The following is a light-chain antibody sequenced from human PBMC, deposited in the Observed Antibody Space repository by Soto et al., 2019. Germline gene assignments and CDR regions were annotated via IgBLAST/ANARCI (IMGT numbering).Light chain of an antibody. CDR3: QSYDSSLSGWL. Sequence: QSVLTQPPSVSGATGQRVTIACTGRSSNIGAGYNVHWYQQVPGTAPKLLIYGDSNRPSGVPDRFSGSKSGTSASLAITGLPAEDEADYYCQSYDSSLSGWLFGGGTKLTVL. CDR1: SSNIGAGYN. V-gene: IGLV1-40*01. J-gene: IGLJ3*02. CDR2: GDS.